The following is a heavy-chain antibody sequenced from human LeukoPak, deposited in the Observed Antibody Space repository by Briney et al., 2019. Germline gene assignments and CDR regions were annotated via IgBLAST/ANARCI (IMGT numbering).Heavy chain of an antibody. D-gene: IGHD3-10*01. Sequence: ASGKVSGKASGYTFTSYGISWVRQSPGQGLEWMGWISAYNGNTNYAQKHQGRVTMTTDTSTSTAYMELRSLRSDDTAVYYCARGLTFGELSDWFDPWGQGTLVTVSS. J-gene: IGHJ5*02. V-gene: IGHV1-18*04. CDR2: ISAYNGNT. CDR1: GYTFTSYG. CDR3: ARGLTFGELSDWFDP.